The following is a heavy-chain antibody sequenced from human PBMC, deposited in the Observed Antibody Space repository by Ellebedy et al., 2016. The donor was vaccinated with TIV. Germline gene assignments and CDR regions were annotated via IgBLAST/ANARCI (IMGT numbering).Heavy chain of an antibody. CDR1: GFTFNSYA. V-gene: IGHV3-23*01. Sequence: GESLKISCAASGFTFNSYAMSWVRQAPGKGLEWVSAISGSGDSPHYADSVKGRFPISRATSKNTLYLQINSLRAEDTAVYYCAKDRFSSAWYGGYFDYWGQGTLVTVSS. D-gene: IGHD6-19*01. CDR3: AKDRFSSAWYGGYFDY. J-gene: IGHJ4*02. CDR2: ISGSGDSP.